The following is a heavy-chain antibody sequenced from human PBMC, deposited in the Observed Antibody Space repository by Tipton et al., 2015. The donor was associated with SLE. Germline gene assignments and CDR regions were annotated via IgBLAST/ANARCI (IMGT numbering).Heavy chain of an antibody. CDR1: GFSFSSYA. J-gene: IGHJ3*02. Sequence: GSLRLSCTASGFSFSSYAMSWVRQAPGKGLEWVSAISGSDGSTYYADSVKGRFTISRDNSKNTLYLQMNSLKAEDTAVYYCAKALGLRYSGSHDAFDIWGQGTMVTVSS. CDR3: AKALGLRYSGSHDAFDI. V-gene: IGHV3-23*01. D-gene: IGHD1-26*01. CDR2: ISGSDGST.